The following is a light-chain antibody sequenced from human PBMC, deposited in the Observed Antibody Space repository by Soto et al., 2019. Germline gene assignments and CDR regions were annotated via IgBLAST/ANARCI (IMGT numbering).Light chain of an antibody. J-gene: IGKJ5*01. V-gene: IGKV3-11*01. Sequence: EIVLTQSPATLSLSKGQRASLSCRASQNVDRNYLAWYQQRPGQAPRVLIHHTSRRASGIPARFSGSGSGTEFTLTISSLQSEDFAVYYCQQRSNWPPITFGQGTRLEIK. CDR2: HTS. CDR1: QNVDRNY. CDR3: QQRSNWPPIT.